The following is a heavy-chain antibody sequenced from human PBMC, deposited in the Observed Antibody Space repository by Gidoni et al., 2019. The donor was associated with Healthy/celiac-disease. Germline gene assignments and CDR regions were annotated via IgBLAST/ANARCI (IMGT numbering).Heavy chain of an antibody. CDR1: GFTFSSYE. CDR3: ARGLLEEDY. CDR2: ISSSGSTI. J-gene: IGHJ4*02. D-gene: IGHD3-3*01. Sequence: EVQLVESGGGLVQPGGSLRLSCAAPGFTFSSYEMNWVRHAPGKGLEWVSYISSSGSTIYYADSVKGRFTISRDNAKNSLYLQMNSLRAEDTAVYYCARGLLEEDYWGQGTLVTVSS. V-gene: IGHV3-48*03.